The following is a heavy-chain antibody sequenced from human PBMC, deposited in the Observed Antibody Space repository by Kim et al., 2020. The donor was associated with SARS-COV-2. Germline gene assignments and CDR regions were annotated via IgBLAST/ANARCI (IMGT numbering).Heavy chain of an antibody. Sequence: GGSLRLSCAASGFTFSDYYMSWIRQAPGKGLEWVSYISSSGSTIYYADSVKGRFTISRDNAKNSLYLQMNSLRAEDTAVYYCARGTYGSGSTVPGATYFDYWGQGTLVTVSS. D-gene: IGHD3-10*01. CDR3: ARGTYGSGSTVPGATYFDY. V-gene: IGHV3-11*04. CDR2: ISSSGSTI. J-gene: IGHJ4*02. CDR1: GFTFSDYY.